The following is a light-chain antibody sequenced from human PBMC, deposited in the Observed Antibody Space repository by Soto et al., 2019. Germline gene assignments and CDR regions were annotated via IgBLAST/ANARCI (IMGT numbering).Light chain of an antibody. V-gene: IGKV2-28*01. J-gene: IGKJ4*01. Sequence: DIVMTQSPLSLPVTPGEPASISCRSSQSLLHSDAYNYLDWYLQKPGQSPQLLIYLGSNRASGVPDRLSGSGSGTDFTLKISRVEDEDVGVYYCMQGLQNPLTFGGGTKVEIK. CDR3: MQGLQNPLT. CDR1: QSLLHSDAYNY. CDR2: LGS.